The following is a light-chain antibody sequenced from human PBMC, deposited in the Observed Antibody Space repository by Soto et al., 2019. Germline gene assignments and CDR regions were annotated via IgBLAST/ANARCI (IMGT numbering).Light chain of an antibody. CDR1: PSVSSSY. CDR2: GAS. V-gene: IGKV3-20*01. CDR3: QQYGGSPAIT. J-gene: IGKJ5*01. Sequence: EIVLTQSPGTLSFSPGERATLTCRASPSVSSSYLAWFQQKPGQAPRLLIYGASSRATGIPDRFRASASGTDFTLTLSRLEPEDFAVYFCQQYGGSPAITFGQGTRLEIK.